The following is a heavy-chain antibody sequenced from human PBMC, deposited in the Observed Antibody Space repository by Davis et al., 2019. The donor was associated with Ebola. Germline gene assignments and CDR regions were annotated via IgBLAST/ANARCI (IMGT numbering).Heavy chain of an antibody. CDR2: ISSSSSYI. CDR3: ARDPRGGSDGMDV. CDR1: GFTFTSYS. Sequence: GGSLRLSWAASGFTFTSYSMNWVRQAPGKGLEWVSSISSSSSYIYYADSVKGRFTISRDNAKNSLYLQMNSLRAEDTAVYYCARDPRGGSDGMDVWGKGTTVTVSS. D-gene: IGHD5-24*01. J-gene: IGHJ6*04. V-gene: IGHV3-21*01.